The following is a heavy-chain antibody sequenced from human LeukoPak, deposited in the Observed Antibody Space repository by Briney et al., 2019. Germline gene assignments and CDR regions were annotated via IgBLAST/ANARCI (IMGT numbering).Heavy chain of an antibody. CDR3: AKAASSSSSYYFEY. Sequence: GGSLRLSCTASGFTFSSYAVNWVRQAPGKSLEWVSTIRGSGDGTYYAESVKGRFTVSRDNSKNTLYLQMNNLRAEDTAVYYCAKAASSSSSYYFEYWGQGTLVTVSS. CDR1: GFTFSSYA. J-gene: IGHJ4*02. V-gene: IGHV3-23*01. D-gene: IGHD6-13*01. CDR2: IRGSGDGT.